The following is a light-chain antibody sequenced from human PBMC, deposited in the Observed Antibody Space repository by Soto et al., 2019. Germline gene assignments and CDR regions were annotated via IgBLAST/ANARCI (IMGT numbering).Light chain of an antibody. CDR3: QKYNSAPRT. J-gene: IGKJ4*01. CDR1: QGIGVY. CDR2: AAS. Sequence: DIQMTQSPSSLSASLGDRVTITCRASQGIGVYLAWFQQKPGKVPRLLIYAASALQSGVPSRFSGGGSGTDFTLTINSLQPEDVATYYCQKYNSAPRTCGGGTKVEIK. V-gene: IGKV1-27*01.